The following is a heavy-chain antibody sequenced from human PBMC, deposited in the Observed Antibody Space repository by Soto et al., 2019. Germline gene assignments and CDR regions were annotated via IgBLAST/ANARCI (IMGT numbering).Heavy chain of an antibody. V-gene: IGHV4-59*01. Sequence: SETLSLTCDVSGDFLTTYYWNWIRQSPGKGLEWIGYILYGGHTNYNPSLRGRATISVDTSKNQFSLKLSSVTAADTAVYYCARSPQYSSGWNGGFDYWGQGTLVTVSS. J-gene: IGHJ4*02. CDR1: GDFLTTYY. CDR2: ILYGGHT. CDR3: ARSPQYSSGWNGGFDY. D-gene: IGHD6-19*01.